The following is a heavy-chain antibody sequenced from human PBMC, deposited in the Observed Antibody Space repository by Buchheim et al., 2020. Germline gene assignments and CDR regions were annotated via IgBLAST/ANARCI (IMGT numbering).Heavy chain of an antibody. CDR3: AREGERWLQLEAPLNGFDV. J-gene: IGHJ5*02. D-gene: IGHD5-24*01. V-gene: IGHV1-46*01. CDR1: GYTFTGYY. Sequence: QVQLVQSGAEVKKPGASVKVSCKASGYTFTGYYMHWVRQAPGQGLEWMGIINPSGGSTSYAQKFQGRVTMTRDTSTSTVYMEVSSLRSEDTAVYYCAREGERWLQLEAPLNGFDVWGQGTL. CDR2: INPSGGST.